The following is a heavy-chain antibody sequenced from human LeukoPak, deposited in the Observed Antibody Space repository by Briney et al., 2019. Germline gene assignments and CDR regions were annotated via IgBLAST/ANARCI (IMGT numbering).Heavy chain of an antibody. J-gene: IGHJ1*01. Sequence: GGSLRLSCAASGFTFSNYWMHWVRQAPGKRLVWVSRISSDGSSAGHSDSVRGRFTISRDNAQNSMYLQMNSLRVEDTAVYYCTSWGDTTAEYFQRWGQGTLVTVSS. CDR3: TSWGDTTAEYFQR. D-gene: IGHD2-21*02. CDR1: GFTFSNYW. V-gene: IGHV3-74*01. CDR2: ISSDGSSA.